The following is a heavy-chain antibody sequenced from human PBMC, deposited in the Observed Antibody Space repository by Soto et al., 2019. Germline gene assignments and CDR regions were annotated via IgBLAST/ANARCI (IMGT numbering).Heavy chain of an antibody. CDR2: ISSSGSTI. CDR3: ARDFCPVPTCYDL. J-gene: IGHJ4*02. CDR1: GFTFSSYE. D-gene: IGHD2-2*01. Sequence: HPGGSLRLSCAASGFTFSSYEMNWVRQAPGKGLEWVSYISSSGSTIYYADPVKGRFTISRDQSKNTLYLQMNSLRAEDTAVYYCARDFCPVPTCYDLWGQGVLVTVSS. V-gene: IGHV3-48*03.